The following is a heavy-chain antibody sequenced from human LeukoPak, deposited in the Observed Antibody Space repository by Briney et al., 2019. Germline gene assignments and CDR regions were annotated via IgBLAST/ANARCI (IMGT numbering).Heavy chain of an antibody. CDR2: ISSTSSYM. D-gene: IGHD3-16*01. CDR3: VRDDYLGY. CDR1: GFSFSSYS. Sequence: TGGSLRLSCEASGFSFSSYSVSWVRQAPGKGLEWVSSISSTSSYMYYADSVKGRFTISRDNAKNSVYLQMNSLRVEDTAVYYCVRDDYLGYWGQGRLVTVSS. J-gene: IGHJ4*02. V-gene: IGHV3-21*04.